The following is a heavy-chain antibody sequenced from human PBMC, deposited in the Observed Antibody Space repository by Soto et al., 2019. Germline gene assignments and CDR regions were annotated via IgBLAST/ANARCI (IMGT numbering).Heavy chain of an antibody. J-gene: IGHJ5*02. CDR1: GGSFSGYY. CDR2: INHSGST. D-gene: IGHD2-2*01. Sequence: SETLSLTCAVYGGSFSGYYWSWIRQPPGKGLEWIGEINHSGSTNYNPSLKSRVTISVDTSKNQFSLKLSSVTAADTAVYYCARGRGVVPAAIGAWWFDPWGQGTLVTVSS. V-gene: IGHV4-34*01. CDR3: ARGRGVVPAAIGAWWFDP.